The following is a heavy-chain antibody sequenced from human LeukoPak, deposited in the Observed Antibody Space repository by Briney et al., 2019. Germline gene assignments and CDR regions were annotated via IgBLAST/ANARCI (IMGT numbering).Heavy chain of an antibody. CDR3: ARGGVAAAGYYYYYGMDV. D-gene: IGHD6-13*01. CDR2: ISSSGSTI. J-gene: IGHJ6*02. V-gene: IGHV3-11*01. CDR1: GFTFSDYY. Sequence: GGSLRLSCAASGFTFSDYYMSWIRQAPGKGLEWVSYISSSGSTIYYADSVKGRFTISRDNAKNSLYLQMNSLRAKDTAVYYCARGGVAAAGYYYYYGMDVWGQGTTVTVSS.